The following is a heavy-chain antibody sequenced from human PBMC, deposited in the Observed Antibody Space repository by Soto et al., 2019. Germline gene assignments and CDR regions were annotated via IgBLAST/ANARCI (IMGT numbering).Heavy chain of an antibody. V-gene: IGHV3-23*01. CDR1: GFTFSTYA. Sequence: EVQLLESGGGLVQPGGCLRLSCTASGFTFSTYAMSWVRQAPGKGLEWVSAISASGETTYSADSVKGRFTISRDNSMNALYLQMNSLRAEDTAVYYCARDWYFDLWGRGTLVTVSS. J-gene: IGHJ2*01. CDR3: ARDWYFDL. CDR2: ISASGETT.